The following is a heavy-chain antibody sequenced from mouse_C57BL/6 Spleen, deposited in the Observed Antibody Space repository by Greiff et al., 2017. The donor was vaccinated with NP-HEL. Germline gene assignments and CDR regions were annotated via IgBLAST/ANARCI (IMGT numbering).Heavy chain of an antibody. V-gene: IGHV1-26*01. CDR1: GYTFTDYY. D-gene: IGHD2-4*01. CDR2: INPNNGGT. J-gene: IGHJ4*01. Sequence: EVQLQQSGPELVKPGASVKISCKASGYTFTDYYMNWVKQSHGKSLEWIGDINPNNGGTSYNQKFKGKATLTVDKSSSTAYMELRSLTSEDSAVYYCARYALIYYDYDGGAMDYWGQGTSVTVSS. CDR3: ARYALIYYDYDGGAMDY.